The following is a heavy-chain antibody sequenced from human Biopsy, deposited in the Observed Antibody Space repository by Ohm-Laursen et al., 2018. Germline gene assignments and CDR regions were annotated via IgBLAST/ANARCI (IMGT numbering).Heavy chain of an antibody. CDR3: ARTSIMDV. CDR2: SIPMLGIA. V-gene: IGHV1-69*04. Sequence: SVKVSCNASGGSSSNSGITWVRQAPGQGLEWMGRSIPMLGIANYAQKFQDRLPITSDKFTRTAYMELSSLRSEDTAVYYCARTSIMDVWGQGTTVTVSS. D-gene: IGHD2/OR15-2a*01. J-gene: IGHJ6*02. CDR1: GGSSSNSG.